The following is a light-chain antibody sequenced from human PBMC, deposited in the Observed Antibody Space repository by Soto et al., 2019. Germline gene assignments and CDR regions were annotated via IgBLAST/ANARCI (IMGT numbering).Light chain of an antibody. V-gene: IGKV4-1*01. Sequence: DIVMTQSPDSLAVSLGERATINCKSSQSVLYSSNNKNYLAWYQQKPGQPPKLLIYWASTRESGVPDRFSGSGSGTDFTLTISSLRAEDVAVYYCQQYYSTALTFGGGTKVDIK. CDR2: WAS. J-gene: IGKJ4*01. CDR3: QQYYSTALT. CDR1: QSVLYSSNNKNY.